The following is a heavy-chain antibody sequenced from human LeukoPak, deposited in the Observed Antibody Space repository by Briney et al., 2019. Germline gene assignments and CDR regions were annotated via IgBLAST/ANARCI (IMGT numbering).Heavy chain of an antibody. V-gene: IGHV5-51*01. CDR3: ARHQYPGDVRDAFDY. CDR2: IYPGDSDT. CDR1: GYSFTSYW. Sequence: GESLKISCKGSGYSFTSYWIGWVRQMPGKGLGWMGIIYPGDSDTRYSPSFQGQVTISADKSISTAYLQWSSLKASDTAMYYCARHQYPGDVRDAFDYWGQGTLVTVSS. J-gene: IGHJ4*02. D-gene: IGHD3-10*02.